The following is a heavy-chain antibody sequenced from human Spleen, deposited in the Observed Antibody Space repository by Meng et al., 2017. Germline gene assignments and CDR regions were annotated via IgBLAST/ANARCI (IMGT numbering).Heavy chain of an antibody. CDR1: GFTFGNYW. V-gene: IGHV3-74*01. CDR2: INSDGSST. D-gene: IGHD3-22*01. CDR3: ARFNYHSSGYYYDDY. Sequence: GESLKISCVASGFTFGNYWMHWVRQAPGKGLVWVSRINSDGSSTTYADSVKGRLTMSRDNVKNTLYLQMNSLRAEDTAVYYCARFNYHSSGYYYDDYWGQGTMVTVS. J-gene: IGHJ4*02.